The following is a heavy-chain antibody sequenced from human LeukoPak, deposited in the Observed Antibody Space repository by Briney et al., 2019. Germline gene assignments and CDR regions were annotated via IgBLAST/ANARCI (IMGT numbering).Heavy chain of an antibody. CDR2: IRTSTGSP. D-gene: IGHD2-15*01. CDR3: ARDLDSAAFDI. Sequence: ASVKVSCKASGYTFTSYAINWVRQAPGQRLEYMGWIRTSTGSPTYAQGFTGRFVFSLDTSVNTAYLQISSLKAEDTAVYYCARDLDSAAFDIWGQGTMVTVSS. J-gene: IGHJ3*02. V-gene: IGHV7-4-1*02. CDR1: GYTFTSYA.